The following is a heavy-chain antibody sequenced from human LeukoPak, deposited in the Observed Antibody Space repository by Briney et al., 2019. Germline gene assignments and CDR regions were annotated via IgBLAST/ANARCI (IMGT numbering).Heavy chain of an antibody. V-gene: IGHV4-34*01. CDR3: ARGSSEYCSSTSCYYGGWFDP. CDR2: INHSGST. CDR1: GGSFSGYY. Sequence: SETLSLTCAVYGGSFSGYYWSWIRQPPGKGLEWIGEINHSGSTNYNPSLKSRVTISVDRSKNQFSLKLSSVTAADTAVYYCARGSSEYCSSTSCYYGGWFDPWGQGTLVTVSS. D-gene: IGHD2-2*01. J-gene: IGHJ5*02.